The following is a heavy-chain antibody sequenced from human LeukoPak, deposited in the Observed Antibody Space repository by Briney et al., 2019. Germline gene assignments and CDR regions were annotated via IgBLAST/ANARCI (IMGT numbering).Heavy chain of an antibody. V-gene: IGHV4-31*03. D-gene: IGHD4-17*01. J-gene: IGHJ6*03. CDR3: AREPTDYYYYMDV. CDR1: GGSISSGGYY. Sequence: PSQTLSLTCTVSGGSISSGGYYWSWIRQHPGKGLEWIGYIYYSGSTYYNPSLKSRVTISVDTSKNQFSLKLSSVTAADTAVYYCAREPTDYYYYMDVWGKGTTVTVSS. CDR2: IYYSGST.